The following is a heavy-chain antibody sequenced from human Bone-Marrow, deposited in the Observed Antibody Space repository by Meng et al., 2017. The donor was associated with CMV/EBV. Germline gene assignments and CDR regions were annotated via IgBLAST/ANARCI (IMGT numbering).Heavy chain of an antibody. Sequence: SETLSLTCTVSGGSISSYYWSWIRQPPGKGLEWIGYIYYSGSTNYNPSLKSRVTISVDTSKNQFSLKLSSVTAADTAVYYCARIKYSSSLSVYYYYGMDVWDQGTTVTVSS. CDR2: IYYSGST. V-gene: IGHV4-59*01. CDR1: GGSISSYY. CDR3: ARIKYSSSLSVYYYYGMDV. D-gene: IGHD6-6*01. J-gene: IGHJ6*02.